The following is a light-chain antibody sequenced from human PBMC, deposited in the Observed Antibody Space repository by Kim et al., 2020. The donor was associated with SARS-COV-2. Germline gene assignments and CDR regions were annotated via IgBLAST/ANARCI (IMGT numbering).Light chain of an antibody. CDR3: AAWDDSLNGQVV. Sequence: RVTISCSGSRSNIGRNTVNWYQHLSGPAPKLLIYSDKQRPSGVPARFSGSKSGTSAFLAISGLQSADEADYYCAAWDDSLNGQVVFGGGTQLTVL. J-gene: IGLJ2*01. V-gene: IGLV1-44*01. CDR2: SDK. CDR1: RSNIGRNT.